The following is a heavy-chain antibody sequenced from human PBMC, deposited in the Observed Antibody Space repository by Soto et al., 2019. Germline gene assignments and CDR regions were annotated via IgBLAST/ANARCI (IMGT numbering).Heavy chain of an antibody. D-gene: IGHD6-19*01. CDR2: ISYDGTKT. J-gene: IGHJ4*02. Sequence: QVQLVESGGGVVQPGRSLRVSCAASGFTFSIYAMHWVRQAPGTGLEWVAVISYDGTKTYYADSVKGRFTISRDNSKNTGYLQMNSLIDEDTAVYYCAKDRGPRRQWLIDHFDYWGQGTLVTVSP. V-gene: IGHV3-30*18. CDR3: AKDRGPRRQWLIDHFDY. CDR1: GFTFSIYA.